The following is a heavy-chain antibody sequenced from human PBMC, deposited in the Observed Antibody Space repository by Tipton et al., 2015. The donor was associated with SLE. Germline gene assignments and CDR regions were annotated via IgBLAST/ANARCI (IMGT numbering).Heavy chain of an antibody. CDR1: NGSINSYY. CDR2: IYPGGST. D-gene: IGHD5-24*01. CDR3: ARMRGGYNAHH. Sequence: TLSLTCTVSNGSINSYYWSWIRQSPEKGLEFIGYIYPGGSTKYNPSLKSRVTMSLDTSKNQFSLKLSSVTAADTAVYYCARMRGGYNAHHWGQGILVTVSS. V-gene: IGHV4-4*08. J-gene: IGHJ5*02.